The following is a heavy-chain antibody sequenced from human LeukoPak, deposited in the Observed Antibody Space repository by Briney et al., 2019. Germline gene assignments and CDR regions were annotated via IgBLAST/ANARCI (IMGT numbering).Heavy chain of an antibody. CDR3: ARGMNSRGWLSVDY. V-gene: IGHV3-66*01. Sequence: GGSLRLSCAASGFTVSSNYMSWVRQAPGKGLEWVSVIYSGGSTYYADSVKGRFTISRDNSKNTLYLQMNSLRAEDTAVYYCARGMNSRGWLSVDYWGQGTLVTVSS. D-gene: IGHD6-19*01. CDR1: GFTVSSNY. J-gene: IGHJ4*02. CDR2: IYSGGST.